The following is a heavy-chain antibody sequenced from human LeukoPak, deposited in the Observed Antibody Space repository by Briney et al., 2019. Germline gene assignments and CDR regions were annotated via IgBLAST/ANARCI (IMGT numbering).Heavy chain of an antibody. J-gene: IGHJ5*02. D-gene: IGHD2-21*02. CDR1: GYTFTSYD. V-gene: IGHV1-8*01. CDR3: ARSGNCGGDCSHYNWFDP. CDR2: MNPNSGNT. Sequence: ASVKVSCKASGYTFTSYDINWVRQATGQGLEWMGWMNPNSGNTGYAQKFQGRVTMTRNTSISTAYMELSSLRSEDTAVYYCARSGNCGGDCSHYNWFDPWGQGTLVTVSS.